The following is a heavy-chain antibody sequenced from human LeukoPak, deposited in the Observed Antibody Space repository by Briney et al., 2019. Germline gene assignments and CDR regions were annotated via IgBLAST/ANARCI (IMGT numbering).Heavy chain of an antibody. CDR2: IKQDGSEK. Sequence: GGSLRLSCAASGFTFSSYWMSWVRQAPGKGLEWVANIKQDGSEKYYVDSVKGRFTISRDNAKNSLYLQMNSLRAEDTVVYYCARQYGTKYFQHWGQGTLVTVSS. V-gene: IGHV3-7*03. J-gene: IGHJ1*01. CDR1: GFTFSSYW. D-gene: IGHD1-26*01. CDR3: ARQYGTKYFQH.